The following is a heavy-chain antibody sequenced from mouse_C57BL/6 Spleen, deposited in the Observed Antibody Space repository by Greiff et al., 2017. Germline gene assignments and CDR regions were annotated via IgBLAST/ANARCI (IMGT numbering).Heavy chain of an antibody. Sequence: EVQLVESGGGLVQPGGSLKLSCAASGFTFSDYGMAWVRQAPRKGPEWVAFISNLANSIYYADTVTGRFTISRENAKNNLYLEMSRLRSEDTAMYYCARLDSTGYLFAYWGQGTLVTVSA. CDR1: GFTFSDYG. CDR3: ARLDSTGYLFAY. CDR2: ISNLANSI. V-gene: IGHV5-15*01. D-gene: IGHD3-2*02. J-gene: IGHJ3*01.